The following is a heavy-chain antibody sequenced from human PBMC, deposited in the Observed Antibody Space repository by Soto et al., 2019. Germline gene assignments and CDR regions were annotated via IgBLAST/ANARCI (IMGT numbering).Heavy chain of an antibody. V-gene: IGHV1-46*01. CDR1: GYTFTNYY. Sequence: QVQLVQSGAEVKKPGASVKVSCKASGYTFTNYYIHWVRQAPGKGPEWMGLINPSDGRTTYTQKFQGRVTMIRDTSTSTVYMELSSLTSEDTAVYYCARVSGSYWPFDYWGQGTLVTVSS. CDR2: INPSDGRT. J-gene: IGHJ4*02. CDR3: ARVSGSYWPFDY. D-gene: IGHD1-26*01.